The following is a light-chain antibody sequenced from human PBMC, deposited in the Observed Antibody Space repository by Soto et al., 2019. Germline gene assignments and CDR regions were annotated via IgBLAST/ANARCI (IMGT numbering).Light chain of an antibody. J-gene: IGKJ4*01. CDR3: QQYYSTPLT. CDR2: WAS. V-gene: IGKV4-1*01. CDR1: QSVLYSSNNKNY. Sequence: DIVMTQSPDSLAVSLGERATINCKSSQSVLYSSNNKNYLAWYQQKPGQPPKLLIYWASTRESGVPGRFSGSGSGTDFTLTVSSLEAEDVAVYYCQQYYSTPLTFGGGTKLEIK.